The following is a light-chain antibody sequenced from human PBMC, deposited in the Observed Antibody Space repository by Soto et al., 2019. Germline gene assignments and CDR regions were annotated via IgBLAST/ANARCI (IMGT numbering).Light chain of an antibody. J-gene: IGKJ2*01. CDR2: YTS. Sequence: LVLTQSPDTLSLYPGDRATLSCRASQSLGSRFFAWYQQKPGQAPRLLIRYTSSRTHDFPDRFSASGSGTDFTLTIDRLEPEDLAVYYCQQYERSPYTFGQGTKLEIK. V-gene: IGKV3-20*01. CDR3: QQYERSPYT. CDR1: QSLGSRF.